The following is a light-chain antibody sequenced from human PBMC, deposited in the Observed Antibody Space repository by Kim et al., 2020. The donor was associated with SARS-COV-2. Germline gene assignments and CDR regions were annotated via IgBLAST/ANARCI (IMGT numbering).Light chain of an antibody. CDR3: TSYTRSSVL. Sequence: PGQSITISCSGISSDVGDYNSVSWYQQHPGKAPKLLIYDVNQRPSGVSRRFSGSRSGNTASLTISGLQAEDETDYYCTSYTRSSVLFGGGTQLTVL. V-gene: IGLV2-14*04. CDR2: DVN. CDR1: SSDVGDYNS. J-gene: IGLJ2*01.